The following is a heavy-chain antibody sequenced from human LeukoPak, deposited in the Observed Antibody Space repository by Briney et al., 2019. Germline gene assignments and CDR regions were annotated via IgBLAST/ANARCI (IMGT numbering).Heavy chain of an antibody. J-gene: IGHJ4*02. D-gene: IGHD5-18*01. V-gene: IGHV3-7*01. CDR1: GFTFSSHW. CDR3: ARDLAYSRLDY. Sequence: GGSLRLSCAGSGFTFSSHWIGWDRQAPGKGLEWVASINPDGNKKYSADSVKGRFTISRDNAENSLYLQMNSLRVEDTAFYYCARDLAYSRLDYWGQGMLVTVSS. CDR2: INPDGNKK.